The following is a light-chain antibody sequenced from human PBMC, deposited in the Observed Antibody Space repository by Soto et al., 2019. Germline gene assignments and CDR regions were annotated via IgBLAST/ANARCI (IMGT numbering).Light chain of an antibody. J-gene: IGLJ3*02. CDR2: G. Sequence: QSVLTQPPSVSGAPGQRVTISCTGSSSNIGAGYPVHWYQQLPGTTPKLLVAGNRPSGVPDRFSVSKSGASASLAITGLQAEDEADYYCQSYDSSLSRRWVFGGGTKVTVL. CDR1: SSNIGAGYP. V-gene: IGLV1-40*01. CDR3: QSYDSSLSRRWV.